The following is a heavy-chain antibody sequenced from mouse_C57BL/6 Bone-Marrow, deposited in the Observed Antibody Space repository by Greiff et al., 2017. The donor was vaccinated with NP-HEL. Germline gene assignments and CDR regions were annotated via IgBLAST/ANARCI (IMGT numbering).Heavy chain of an antibody. V-gene: IGHV5-12*01. Sequence: EVKLMESGGGLVQPGGSLKLSCAASGFTFSDYYMYWVRQTPEKRLEWVAYISNGGGSTNYPDTVKGRFTISRDNSKSTLYLQMSLLKSEAAAMYYCARYNWSRFDYEGQGTTLTVTA. CDR3: ARYNWSRFDY. CDR1: GFTFSDYY. CDR2: ISNGGGST. D-gene: IGHD4-1*02. J-gene: IGHJ2*01.